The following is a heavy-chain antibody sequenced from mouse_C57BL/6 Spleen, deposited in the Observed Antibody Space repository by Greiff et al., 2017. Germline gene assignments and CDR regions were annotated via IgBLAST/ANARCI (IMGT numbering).Heavy chain of an antibody. CDR3: VLSYVYYLDY. Sequence: QVQLQQPGAELVRPGSSVKLSCKASGYTFNSYWMDWVKQRPGQGLEWIGNIYPSDSETQYNQKFKDKATLTVDKSSIPAYMQLSSLTSEDSAVYYCVLSYVYYLDYWGQGTTLTVSS. CDR1: GYTFNSYW. J-gene: IGHJ2*01. CDR2: IYPSDSET. V-gene: IGHV1-61*01.